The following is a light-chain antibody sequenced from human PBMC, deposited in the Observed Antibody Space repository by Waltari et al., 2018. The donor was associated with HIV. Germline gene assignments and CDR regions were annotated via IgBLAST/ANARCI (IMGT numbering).Light chain of an antibody. CDR2: LNSDGSH. Sequence: QLVLTQSPSASASLGASVKLTCTLSSGHSSYAIAWHQQPPEKGPRYLMKLNSDGSHSKGDGIPDRFSGSSSGAERYLTISSLQSEDEADYYCQTWDTGILFGGGTKLTVL. CDR1: SGHSSYA. V-gene: IGLV4-69*01. J-gene: IGLJ2*01. CDR3: QTWDTGIL.